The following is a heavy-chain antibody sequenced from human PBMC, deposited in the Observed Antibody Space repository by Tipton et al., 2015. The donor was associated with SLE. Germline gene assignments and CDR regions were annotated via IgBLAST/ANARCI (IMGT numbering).Heavy chain of an antibody. V-gene: IGHV3-30*02. Sequence: SLRLSCAASGFTFSTFAMHWVRQPPGKGLEWVAFVHYDETPKYYADSLKGRFTISRDDSKNTLYLQVNSLRSDDTAMYYCAKHAPGSGWTFDSWGQGTLVTVSS. D-gene: IGHD6-19*01. CDR2: VHYDETPK. CDR3: AKHAPGSGWTFDS. J-gene: IGHJ4*02. CDR1: GFTFSTFA.